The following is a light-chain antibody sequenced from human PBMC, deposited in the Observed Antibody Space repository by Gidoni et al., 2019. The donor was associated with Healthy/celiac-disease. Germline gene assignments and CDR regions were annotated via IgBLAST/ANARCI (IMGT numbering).Light chain of an antibody. Sequence: SFLLTQPPSASVAPGQTARITCGGNNIGSKSVHWYQQKPGQAPVLVVYDDSARPSGIPGRFSGCNSGKTATLTISRVEGGDEADYYCQVWDSSSDHVVFGGGTKLTVL. V-gene: IGLV3-21*02. CDR3: QVWDSSSDHVV. J-gene: IGLJ2*01. CDR2: DDS. CDR1: NIGSKS.